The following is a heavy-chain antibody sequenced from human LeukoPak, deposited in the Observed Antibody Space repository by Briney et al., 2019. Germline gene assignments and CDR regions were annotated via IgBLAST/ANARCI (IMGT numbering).Heavy chain of an antibody. CDR2: ISWNSGSI. CDR1: GFTFDDYA. CDR3: AKSVIVVVTAGYFDL. Sequence: GGSLRLSCAASGFTFDDYAMHWVRQAPGKGLEWVSGISWNSGSIGYADSVKGRFTISRDNAKNSLYLQMNSLRAEDTALYYCAKSVIVVVTAGYFDLWGRGTLVTVSS. J-gene: IGHJ2*01. V-gene: IGHV3-9*01. D-gene: IGHD2-21*02.